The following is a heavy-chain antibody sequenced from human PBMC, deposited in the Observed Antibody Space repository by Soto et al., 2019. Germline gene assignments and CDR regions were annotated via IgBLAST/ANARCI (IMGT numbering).Heavy chain of an antibody. D-gene: IGHD4-17*01. Sequence: PGGSLRLSCAASGFTFSSYSMNWVRQAPGKGLEWVSSISSSSSYIYYADSVKGRFTISRDNAKNSLYLQMNSLRAEDTAVYYCARDLSARTTVTTWDYYYYYGMDVWGQGTTVTVSS. CDR1: GFTFSSYS. CDR2: ISSSSSYI. V-gene: IGHV3-21*01. CDR3: ARDLSARTTVTTWDYYYYYGMDV. J-gene: IGHJ6*02.